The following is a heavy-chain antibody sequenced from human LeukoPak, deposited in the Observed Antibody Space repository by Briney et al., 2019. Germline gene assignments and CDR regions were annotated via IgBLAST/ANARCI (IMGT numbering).Heavy chain of an antibody. CDR2: INPNSGGT. D-gene: IGHD1-26*01. CDR3: AREGGSSTGDAFDI. Sequence: ASVKVSCKASGYTFTGYYIDWVRQAPGQGLEWMGWINPNSGGTNSAQKFQGRVTMTRDTSISTAYMELSRLRSDDTAVYYCAREGGSSTGDAFDIWGQGTMVTVSS. V-gene: IGHV1-2*02. J-gene: IGHJ3*02. CDR1: GYTFTGYY.